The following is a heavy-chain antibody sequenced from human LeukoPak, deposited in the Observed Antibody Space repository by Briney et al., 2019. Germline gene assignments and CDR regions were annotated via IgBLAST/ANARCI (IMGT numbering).Heavy chain of an antibody. J-gene: IGHJ4*02. CDR1: GGTVSRYA. CDR2: LIPIFGIA. D-gene: IGHD3-22*01. CDR3: ARERGTYYYDSSGYYS. Sequence: ASVKVSCKASGGTVSRYAISWVRQAPGQGLEWMGRLIPIFGIANYAQKFQGRVTITADKSTSTAYMELSSLRSEDTAVYYCARERGTYYYDSSGYYSWGQGTLVTVSS. V-gene: IGHV1-69*04.